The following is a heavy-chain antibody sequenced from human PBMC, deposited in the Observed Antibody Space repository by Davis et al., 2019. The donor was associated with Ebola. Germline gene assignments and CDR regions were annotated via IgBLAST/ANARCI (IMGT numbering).Heavy chain of an antibody. CDR1: GFTFSSYA. D-gene: IGHD2-21*01. V-gene: IGHV3-30*04. Sequence: PGGSLRLSCAASGFTFSSYAMHWVRQAPGKGLEWVAVISFDGSNKYYADSVKGRFTISRDNSKNTLSLQMNSLRPEDTALYYCAKVLVSGDFGRAFEIWGQGTMVTVSS. J-gene: IGHJ3*02. CDR3: AKVLVSGDFGRAFEI. CDR2: ISFDGSNK.